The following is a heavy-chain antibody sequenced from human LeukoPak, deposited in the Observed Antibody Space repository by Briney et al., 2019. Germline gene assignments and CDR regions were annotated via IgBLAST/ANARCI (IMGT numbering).Heavy chain of an antibody. V-gene: IGHV1-18*01. CDR1: GYTFTSYG. CDR3: ARDPRYYDSSGYDSRYFDY. CDR2: ISAYNGNT. J-gene: IGHJ4*02. Sequence: ASVKVSCKASGYTFTSYGISWVRQAPGQGLEWMGWISAYNGNTSYAQKLQGRVTMTTDTSTSTAYMELRSLRSDDTAVYYCARDPRYYDSSGYDSRYFDYWGQGTLVTVSS. D-gene: IGHD3-22*01.